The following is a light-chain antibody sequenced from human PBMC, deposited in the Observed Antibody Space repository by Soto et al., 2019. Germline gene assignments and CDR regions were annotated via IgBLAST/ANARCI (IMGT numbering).Light chain of an antibody. Sequence: NFMLTQPHSVSESPGKTVTISCTRSSGSIANNYVQWYQQRPGSAPTTVIYENKLRPSGGPGRFSGSTDASSNSASLTISGLQTEAEADYNCQSYDADFVIFGGGTKVTVL. CDR3: QSYDADFVI. J-gene: IGLJ2*01. CDR1: SGSIANNY. CDR2: ENK. V-gene: IGLV6-57*04.